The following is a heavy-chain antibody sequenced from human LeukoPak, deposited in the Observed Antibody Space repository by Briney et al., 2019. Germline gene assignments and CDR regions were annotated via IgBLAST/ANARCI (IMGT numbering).Heavy chain of an antibody. V-gene: IGHV1-2*02. Sequence: ASVKVSCKASGYTFTGYYMHWVRQAPGQGLEWMGWINPNSGGTNYAQKFQGRVAMTRDTSISTAYMELSRLRSDDTAVYYCASLGRYGSGSYYHDYWGQGTLVTVSS. CDR1: GYTFTGYY. CDR3: ASLGRYGSGSYYHDY. J-gene: IGHJ4*02. D-gene: IGHD3-10*01. CDR2: INPNSGGT.